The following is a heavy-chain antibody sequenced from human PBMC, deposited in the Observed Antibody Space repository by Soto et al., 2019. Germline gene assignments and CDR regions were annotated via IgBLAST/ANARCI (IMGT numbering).Heavy chain of an antibody. V-gene: IGHV3-30*18. CDR1: GFTFSNYG. J-gene: IGHJ4*02. D-gene: IGHD2-15*01. CDR2: ISYDGSIY. CDR3: AKSPGPNCSGGSCHFSPFDY. Sequence: QVQLVESGGGVVQPGRSLRLSCAASGFTFSNYGMHWVRQAPGKGLEWVAVISYDGSIYYYSDSVKGRFTISRDNSKNTLYLQMNSLRVDDTAFYYCAKSPGPNCSGGSCHFSPFDYWGQGTLVTVSS.